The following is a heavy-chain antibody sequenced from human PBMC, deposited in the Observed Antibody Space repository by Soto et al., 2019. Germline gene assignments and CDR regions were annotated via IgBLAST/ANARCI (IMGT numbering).Heavy chain of an antibody. Sequence: SETQSLTYTVSGGSISSSSDYWGWIRQPPGKGLEWIGSIYYSGSTYYNPSLKSRVTISVDTSKNQFSLKLSSVTAADTAVYYCARPSSSWPEYFQHWGQGTLVTVSS. CDR1: GGSISSSSDY. D-gene: IGHD6-13*01. CDR2: IYYSGST. V-gene: IGHV4-39*01. CDR3: ARPSSSWPEYFQH. J-gene: IGHJ1*01.